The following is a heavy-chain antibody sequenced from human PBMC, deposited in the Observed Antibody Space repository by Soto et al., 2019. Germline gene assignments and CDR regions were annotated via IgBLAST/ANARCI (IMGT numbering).Heavy chain of an antibody. J-gene: IGHJ4*02. D-gene: IGHD3-16*02. Sequence: QVQLVESGGGVVQPGSSLRLSCAASGFTFSSYAMHWVRQAPGKGLEWVAVISYDGSNKYYADSVKGRFTISRDNSKNTLYLQMNSLRAEDTAVYYCASYDYVWGSYRYTPFDYWGQGTLVTVSS. CDR1: GFTFSSYA. CDR3: ASYDYVWGSYRYTPFDY. V-gene: IGHV3-30-3*01. CDR2: ISYDGSNK.